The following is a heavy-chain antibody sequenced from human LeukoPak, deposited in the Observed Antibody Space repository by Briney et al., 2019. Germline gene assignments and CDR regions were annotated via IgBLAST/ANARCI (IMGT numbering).Heavy chain of an antibody. Sequence: EESLKISCKGSGYSFTSYWIGWVRQMPGKGLEWMGIIWPADSDTRYSPSFQGQVTISADKSISTAYLQWSSLKASDTAIYYCARQCCGSCYPMDVWGKGTTVTVSS. V-gene: IGHV5-51*01. CDR2: IWPADSDT. CDR3: ARQCCGSCYPMDV. J-gene: IGHJ6*03. CDR1: GYSFTSYW. D-gene: IGHD1-26*01.